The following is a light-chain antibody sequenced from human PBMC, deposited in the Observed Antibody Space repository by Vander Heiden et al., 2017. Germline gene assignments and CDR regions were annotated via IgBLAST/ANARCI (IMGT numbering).Light chain of an antibody. J-gene: IGKJ2*01. CDR3: QQYYSTPRT. Sequence: DIVMTQSPDSLAVSLGESATINCKSSQSVLYSSNNKNYLAWYQQEPRQPPKLLIYWASTRESGVPDRFSGSGSGTDFTLTISSLQAEDVAVYYCQQYYSTPRTFGQGTKLEIK. CDR1: QSVLYSSNNKNY. CDR2: WAS. V-gene: IGKV4-1*01.